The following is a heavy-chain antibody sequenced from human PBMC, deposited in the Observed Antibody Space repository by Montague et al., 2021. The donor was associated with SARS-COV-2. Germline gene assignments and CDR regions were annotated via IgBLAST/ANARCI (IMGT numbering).Heavy chain of an antibody. Sequence: SETLSLTCAVYGGSLSGYYWSWIRQPPGEGLEWIAEISHSGSTSYSPSLKSRVTISVDTSKNQFSLKLSSATAADTAVYYCARVPYLLLCVPRYYGMDVWGQGTTVTVSS. CDR2: ISHSGST. J-gene: IGHJ6*02. V-gene: IGHV4-34*01. CDR1: GGSLSGYY. D-gene: IGHD2-2*01. CDR3: ARVPYLLLCVPRYYGMDV.